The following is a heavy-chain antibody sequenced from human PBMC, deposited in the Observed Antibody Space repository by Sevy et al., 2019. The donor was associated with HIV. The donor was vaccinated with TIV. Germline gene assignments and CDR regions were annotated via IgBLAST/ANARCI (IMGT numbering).Heavy chain of an antibody. V-gene: IGHV3-49*04. Sequence: GSLRLSCRASGFTFDDYTMSWVRQAPGKGLEWVAFIRSKAYGGTTEYAASVKGRFTISRDESKSIAYLQINSLKTEDTAVYYCTRVEGAADWGMDVWGQGTTVTVSS. CDR3: TRVEGAADWGMDV. D-gene: IGHD1-26*01. CDR1: GFTFDDYT. CDR2: IRSKAYGGTT. J-gene: IGHJ6*02.